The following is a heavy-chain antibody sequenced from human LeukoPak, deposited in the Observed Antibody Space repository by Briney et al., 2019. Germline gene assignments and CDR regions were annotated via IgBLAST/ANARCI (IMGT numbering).Heavy chain of an antibody. V-gene: IGHV3-7*04. D-gene: IGHD4-17*01. CDR2: IKEDGSEQ. Sequence: PGGSLRLSCAASGFTFSTYWMTWVRQAPGKGLEWVANIKEDGSEQYYVDSVKGRFTISRDNAENSLFLQMNSLRAEDTAVYYCARGVTTEYWGQGTLVTVSS. J-gene: IGHJ4*02. CDR3: ARGVTTEY. CDR1: GFTFSTYW.